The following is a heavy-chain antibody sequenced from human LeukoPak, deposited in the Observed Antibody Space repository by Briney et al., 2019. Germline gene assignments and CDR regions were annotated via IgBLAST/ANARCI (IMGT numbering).Heavy chain of an antibody. Sequence: PSETLSLTCTVSGGSISSYYWSWIRQPPGKGLEWIGYIYYSGSTNYNPSLKSRVTISVDTSKNQFSLKLSSVTAADTAVYYCARSYAGNGGNWFDPWGQGTLVTGSS. D-gene: IGHD3-16*01. CDR2: IYYSGST. V-gene: IGHV4-59*01. CDR1: GGSISSYY. J-gene: IGHJ5*02. CDR3: ARSYAGNGGNWFDP.